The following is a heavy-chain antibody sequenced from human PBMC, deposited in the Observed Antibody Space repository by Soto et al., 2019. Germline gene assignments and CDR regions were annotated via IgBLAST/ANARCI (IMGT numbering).Heavy chain of an antibody. Sequence: GGSLRLSCAASGFTFSSYAMSWVRQAPGKGLEWVSAISGSGGSTYYADSVKGRFTISRDNSKNTLYLQMNSLRAEDTAVYYCAKEVKRIMVRGVIWDYWGQGTLVTVSS. CDR3: AKEVKRIMVRGVIWDY. V-gene: IGHV3-23*01. CDR1: GFTFSSYA. J-gene: IGHJ4*02. D-gene: IGHD3-10*01. CDR2: ISGSGGST.